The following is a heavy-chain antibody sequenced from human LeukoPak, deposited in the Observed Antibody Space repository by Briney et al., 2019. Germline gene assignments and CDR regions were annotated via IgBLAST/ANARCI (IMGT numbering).Heavy chain of an antibody. D-gene: IGHD3-10*01. CDR3: ARVPGE. J-gene: IGHJ4*02. CDR2: IYPSGST. CDR1: GGSISSGSCY. Sequence: SETLSLTCTVSGGSISSGSCYWSWIRQPAGKGLEWLGRIYPSGSTNYNPSLKSRVTISVDTSKNQFSLKLTSVTAADTAVYYCARVPGEWGQGTLVTVSS. V-gene: IGHV4-61*02.